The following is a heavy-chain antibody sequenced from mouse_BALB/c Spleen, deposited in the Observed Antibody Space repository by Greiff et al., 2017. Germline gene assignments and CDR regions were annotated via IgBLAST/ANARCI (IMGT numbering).Heavy chain of an antibody. CDR3: AREGNYWYFDV. CDR1: GFTFSDYY. V-gene: IGHV5-4*02. CDR2: ISDGGSYT. D-gene: IGHD2-1*01. Sequence: EVKLMESGGGLVKPGGSLKLSCAASGFTFSDYYMYWVRQTPEKRLEWVATISDGGSYTYYPDSVKGRFTISRDNAKNNLYLQMSSLKSEDTAMYYCAREGNYWYFDVWGAGTTVTVSS. J-gene: IGHJ1*01.